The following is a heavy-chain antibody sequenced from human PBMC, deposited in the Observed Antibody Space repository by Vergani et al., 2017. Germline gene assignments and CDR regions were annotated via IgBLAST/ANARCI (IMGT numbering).Heavy chain of an antibody. D-gene: IGHD3-3*01. Sequence: EVQLVESGGGVVRPGGSLRLSCAASGFTFDDYGMSWVRQAPGKGLEWVSGINWNGGSTGYADSVKGRFTISRDNAKNSLYLQMNSLRAEDTALYYCARDRDFGVVWGRYYYYYGMDVWGQGTTVTVSS. CDR3: ARDRDFGVVWGRYYYYYGMDV. V-gene: IGHV3-20*04. J-gene: IGHJ6*02. CDR1: GFTFDDYG. CDR2: INWNGGST.